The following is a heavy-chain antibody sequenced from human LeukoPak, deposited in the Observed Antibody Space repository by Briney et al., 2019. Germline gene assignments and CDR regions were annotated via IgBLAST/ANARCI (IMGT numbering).Heavy chain of an antibody. CDR2: ISSSGSTI. J-gene: IGHJ4*02. V-gene: IGHV3-11*01. Sequence: PGGSLRLSCAASGFTFSSYGMSWVRQAPGKGLEWVSYISSSGSTIYYADSVKGRFTISRDNAKNSLYLQMNSLRAEDTAVYYCARELAGGLGVFDYWGQGTLVTVSS. D-gene: IGHD1-26*01. CDR1: GFTFSSYG. CDR3: ARELAGGLGVFDY.